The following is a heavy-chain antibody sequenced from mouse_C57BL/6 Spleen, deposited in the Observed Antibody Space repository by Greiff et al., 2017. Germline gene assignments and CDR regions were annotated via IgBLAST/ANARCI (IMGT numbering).Heavy chain of an antibody. CDR2: IDPETGGT. D-gene: IGHD5-1*01. V-gene: IGHV1-15*01. J-gene: IGHJ1*03. CDR3: TRTYHWYFDV. CDR1: GYTFTDYE. Sequence: VQLQQSGAELVRPGASVTLSCKASGYTFTDYEMHWLKQTPVHGLEWIGAIDPETGGTAYNQKFKGKAILTADKSSRTAYRELRCVKSEDYDGYYCTRTYHWYFDVWGKGTTVTVSS.